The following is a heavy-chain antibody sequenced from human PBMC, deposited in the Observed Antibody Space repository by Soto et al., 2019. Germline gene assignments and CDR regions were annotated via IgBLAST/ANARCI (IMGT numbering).Heavy chain of an antibody. Sequence: ASVTVSCKTSGFTFTTYDIHWVRQSPGQGLEWMGMIDPSGGSTTYAQKFQGRITMTSDMSTSTVYMELSSLRSEDTAVYYCARVPYDTTGYYAFWGQGTLVTVSS. D-gene: IGHD3-22*01. V-gene: IGHV1-46*01. CDR1: GFTFTTYD. CDR2: IDPSGGST. J-gene: IGHJ4*02. CDR3: ARVPYDTTGYYAF.